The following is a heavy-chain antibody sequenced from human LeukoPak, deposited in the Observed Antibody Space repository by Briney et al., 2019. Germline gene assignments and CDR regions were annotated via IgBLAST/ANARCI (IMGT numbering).Heavy chain of an antibody. CDR3: ARHYYDSRDAFDI. V-gene: IGHV5-51*01. Sequence: GESLKIPCKGSGYSFTSYWIGWVRQMPGKGLEWMGIIYPGDSDTRYSPSFQGQVTISADKSISTAYLQWSSLKASDTAMYYCARHYYDSRDAFDIWGQGTMVTVSS. D-gene: IGHD3-22*01. CDR2: IYPGDSDT. J-gene: IGHJ3*02. CDR1: GYSFTSYW.